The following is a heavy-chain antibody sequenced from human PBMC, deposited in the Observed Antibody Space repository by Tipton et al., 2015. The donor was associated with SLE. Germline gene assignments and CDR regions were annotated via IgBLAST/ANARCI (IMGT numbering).Heavy chain of an antibody. CDR3: ARGGVGTY. CDR2: INHSGST. Sequence: TLSLTCAVYGGSFSGYYWSWIRQPPGKGLEWIGEINHSGSTNYNPSLKSRVTISVDTSKNQFSLKLSSVTAADTAVYYCARGGVGTYWGQGTLVTVSS. CDR1: GGSFSGYY. J-gene: IGHJ4*02. V-gene: IGHV4-34*01. D-gene: IGHD1-26*01.